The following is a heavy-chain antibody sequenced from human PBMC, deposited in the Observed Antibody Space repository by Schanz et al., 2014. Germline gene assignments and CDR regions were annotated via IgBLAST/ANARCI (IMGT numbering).Heavy chain of an antibody. V-gene: IGHV3-9*01. CDR1: GFRFDDYA. CDR3: ARDTAQSCIGPSCFECFQP. CDR2: MSWNAGSL. D-gene: IGHD2-2*01. Sequence: EVQLLESGGGLEQPGRSLRLSCVASGFRFDDYAMHWVRQAPGKGLEWVSGMSWNAGSLGYGDSVKGRFTISRDNAKNSLYLQMNSLRAEDTALYYCARDTAQSCIGPSCFECFQPWGQGALVTVSS. J-gene: IGHJ1*01.